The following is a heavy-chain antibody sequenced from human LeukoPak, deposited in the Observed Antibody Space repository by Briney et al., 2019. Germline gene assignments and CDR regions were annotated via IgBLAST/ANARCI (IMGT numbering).Heavy chain of an antibody. V-gene: IGHV1-69*13. D-gene: IGHD1-26*01. CDR2: IFPIFATA. CDR3: ARESGSYEAYFDY. CDR1: GGTFSSYA. J-gene: IGHJ4*02. Sequence: ASVKVSCKASGGTFSSYAISWVRQAPGQGLEWMGRIFPIFATANYAQKFQGRVTITADEATSTAYMELSSLRSEDTAVYYCARESGSYEAYFDYWGQGTLVTVSS.